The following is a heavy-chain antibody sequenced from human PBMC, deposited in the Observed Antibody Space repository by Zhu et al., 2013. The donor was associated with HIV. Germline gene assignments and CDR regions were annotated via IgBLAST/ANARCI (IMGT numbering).Heavy chain of an antibody. J-gene: IGHJ4*02. D-gene: IGHD4-17*01. CDR2: INPNNGDT. V-gene: IGHV1-2*07. CDR1: GYTFTDYY. Sequence: QVQLVQSGAEVKKSGASVKVSCKASGYTFTDYYIHWVRQAPGQRLEWMGCINPNNGDTHYAHNIQGRVSMTRDTSIRTAYMELISLTSDDTAIYYCAREMDHGDYRTSDYWGQGTQVTVSS. CDR3: AREMDHGDYRTSDY.